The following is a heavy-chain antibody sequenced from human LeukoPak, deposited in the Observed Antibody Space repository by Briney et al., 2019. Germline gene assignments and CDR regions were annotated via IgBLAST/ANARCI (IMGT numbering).Heavy chain of an antibody. CDR2: ISGSGGST. V-gene: IGHV3-23*01. CDR3: AKVRGDYVWGSSELYYFDY. CDR1: GSTFRTYS. Sequence: GGPLRPSCAAPGSTFRTYSMNWSPQAQGKGLDWAPPISGSGGSTYYADSVKGRFTISRDNSKNTLYLQMNSLRAEDTAVYYCAKVRGDYVWGSSELYYFDYWGQGTLVTVSS. D-gene: IGHD3-16*01. J-gene: IGHJ4*02.